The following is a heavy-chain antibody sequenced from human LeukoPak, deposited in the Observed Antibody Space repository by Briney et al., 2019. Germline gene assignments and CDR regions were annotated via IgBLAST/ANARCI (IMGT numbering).Heavy chain of an antibody. V-gene: IGHV4-31*03. CDR2: IYYSGST. CDR1: GGSISSGGYY. Sequence: SQTLSLTCTVSGGSISSGGYYWSWIRQHPGKGLEWIGYIYYSGSTYYNPSLKSRVTISVDTSKNQFSLKLSSVTAADTAVYYCARFGEGDYYFDYWGQGTLVTVSS. J-gene: IGHJ4*02. CDR3: ARFGEGDYYFDY. D-gene: IGHD3-10*01.